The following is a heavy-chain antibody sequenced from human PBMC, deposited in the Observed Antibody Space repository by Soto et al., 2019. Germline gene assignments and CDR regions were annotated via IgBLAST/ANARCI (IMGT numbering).Heavy chain of an antibody. J-gene: IGHJ4*02. CDR3: EKYRRKEEEGFTLDS. D-gene: IGHD2-2*01. Sequence: PSETLSLTCTVSVDSIKHYYWSWIRQPPGKRLEWIWYIYYTGSTTYNPSLESRVTMSVDTSKNQFSLKLSSVNAADTAVYYCEKYRRKEEEGFTLDSWGRGTLVTVSS. CDR1: VDSIKHYY. CDR2: IYYTGST. V-gene: IGHV4-59*01.